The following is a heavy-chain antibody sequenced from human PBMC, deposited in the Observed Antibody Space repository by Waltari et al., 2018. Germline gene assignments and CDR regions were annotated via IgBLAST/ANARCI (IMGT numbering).Heavy chain of an antibody. CDR1: GFTFSSYA. D-gene: IGHD1-26*01. Sequence: EVQLLESGGGLVQPGGSLRLSCAASGFTFSSYAMSWVRQAPGKGLGGVSVIYSGGSTYYADSVKGRFTISRDNSKNTLYLQMNSLRAEDTAVYYCAKDRGWELPHDAFDIWGQGTMVTVSS. CDR2: IYSGGST. CDR3: AKDRGWELPHDAFDI. J-gene: IGHJ3*02. V-gene: IGHV3-23*03.